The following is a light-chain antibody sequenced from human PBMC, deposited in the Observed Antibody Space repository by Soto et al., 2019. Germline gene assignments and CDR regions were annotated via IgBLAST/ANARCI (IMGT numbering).Light chain of an antibody. V-gene: IGLV4-69*01. J-gene: IGLJ2*01. CDR1: SGHSSYA. Sequence: QLVLTQSPSASASLGASVKLTCTLSSGHSSYAIAWHQQQPEKGPRYLMNLNSDGSHTKGDGIPDRFSGSSSGAERYLTISSLQSDDEADYYCQTWGTVVFGGGTKLTVL. CDR2: LNSDGSH. CDR3: QTWGTVV.